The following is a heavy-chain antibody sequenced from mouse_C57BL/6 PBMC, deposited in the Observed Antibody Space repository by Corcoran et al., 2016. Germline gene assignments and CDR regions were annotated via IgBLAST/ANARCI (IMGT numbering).Heavy chain of an antibody. CDR3: ARSYGSSYGWYFDV. CDR1: GYTFTSYG. CDR2: IYPRSGNT. J-gene: IGHJ1*03. Sequence: QVQLQQSGAELARPGASVKLSCKASGYTFTSYGISWVKQRTGQGLEWIGEIYPRSGNTYYNEKFKGKATLTADKSSSTAYMELRSLTSEDSAVYFCARSYGSSYGWYFDVWGTGTTVTVSS. V-gene: IGHV1-81*01. D-gene: IGHD1-1*01.